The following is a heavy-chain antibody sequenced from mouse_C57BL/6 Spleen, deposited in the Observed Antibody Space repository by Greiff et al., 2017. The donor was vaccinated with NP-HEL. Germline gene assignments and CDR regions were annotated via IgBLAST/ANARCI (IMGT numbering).Heavy chain of an antibody. CDR1: GFSLTSYG. D-gene: IGHD4-1*01. CDR3: ASGWEGAWFAY. Sequence: VQLVESGPGLVAPSQSLSITCTVSGFSLTSYGVDWVRQSPGKGLEWLGVIWGVGSTNYNSALKSRLSISKDNSKSQVFLKMNSLQTDDTAMYYCASGWEGAWFAYWGQGTLVTVSA. CDR2: IWGVGST. V-gene: IGHV2-6*01. J-gene: IGHJ3*01.